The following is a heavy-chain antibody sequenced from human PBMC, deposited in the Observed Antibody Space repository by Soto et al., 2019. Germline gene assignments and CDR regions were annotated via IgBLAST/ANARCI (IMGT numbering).Heavy chain of an antibody. V-gene: IGHV1-46*02. J-gene: IGHJ4*02. CDR1: GYNFNQYY. D-gene: IGHD4-17*01. CDR2: INHRGGTT. Sequence: QVQLMQSGAEVRKPGASVRLSCETSGYNFNQYYIHWVRQAPGQGLELMGIINHRGGTTEYAHKFRGRVTVTGDTSTRTAYMELRSLRSEDTAISFCARGPDDSDVPRWDYWGQGTLVTFSS. CDR3: ARGPDDSDVPRWDY.